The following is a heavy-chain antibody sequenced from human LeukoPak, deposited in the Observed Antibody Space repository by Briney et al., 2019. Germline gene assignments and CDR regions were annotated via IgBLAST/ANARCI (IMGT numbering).Heavy chain of an antibody. V-gene: IGHV1-2*06. Sequence: ASVKVSCKASGYTFTGYYMHWVRQAPGQGLEWMGRINPNSGGTNYAQKFQGRVTMTRDTSISTAYMELSSLRSEDTAGYYCAPVGYCTNGVCPPPASKGGRGPLLTVPS. D-gene: IGHD2-8*01. J-gene: IGHJ4*02. CDR1: GYTFTGYY. CDR2: INPNSGGT. CDR3: APVGYCTNGVCPPPASK.